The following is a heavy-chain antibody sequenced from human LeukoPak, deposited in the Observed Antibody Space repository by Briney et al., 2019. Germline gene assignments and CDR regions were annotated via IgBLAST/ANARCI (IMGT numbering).Heavy chain of an antibody. CDR2: ISSSSSYI. CDR3: ATDGYSYGSGFFGFDP. CDR1: GFTFSSYS. Sequence: GGSLRLSCAASGFTFSSYSMNWVRQAPGKGLEWVSSISSSSSYIYYADSVKGRFTISRDNAKNSLYLQMNSLRSEDTAVYYCATDGYSYGSGFFGFDPWGQGTLVTVSS. J-gene: IGHJ5*02. V-gene: IGHV3-21*04. D-gene: IGHD5-18*01.